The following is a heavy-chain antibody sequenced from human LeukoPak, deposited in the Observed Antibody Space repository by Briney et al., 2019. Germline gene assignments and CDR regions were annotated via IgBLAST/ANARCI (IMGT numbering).Heavy chain of an antibody. D-gene: IGHD2-8*01. J-gene: IGHJ5*02. CDR1: GFTFSTFW. CDR2: IKQDGGQK. V-gene: IGHV3-7*01. CDR3: ARQGGVHGFDP. Sequence: GGSLRLSCAASGFTFSTFWMSWVRQAPGKGLEWVANIKQDGGQKNYVDSVKGRFTISRDNAKNSLYLQMNSLRAEDTAVYYCARQGGVHGFDPWGQGTQVTVSS.